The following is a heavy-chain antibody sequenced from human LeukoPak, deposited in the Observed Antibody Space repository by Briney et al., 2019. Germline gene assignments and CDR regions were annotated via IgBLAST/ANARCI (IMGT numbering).Heavy chain of an antibody. J-gene: IGHJ4*02. D-gene: IGHD3-16*01. CDR3: ARDLIGLDY. CDR1: GGSISSYY. CDR2: IYYSGST. V-gene: IGHV4-59*01. Sequence: NPSETLSLTCTVSGGSISSYYWSWIRQPRGKGLEWIGYIYYSGSTNYNPSLKSRVTISVDTSKNQFSLKLSSVTAADTAVYYCARDLIGLDYWGQGTLVTVSS.